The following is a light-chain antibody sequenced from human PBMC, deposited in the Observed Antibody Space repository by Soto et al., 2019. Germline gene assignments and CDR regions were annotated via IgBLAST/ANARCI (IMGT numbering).Light chain of an antibody. Sequence: EIVLTQSPGTLSLSPGERATLSCRASQSVSSSQLAWYQQKLGQPPRLLFYDASTRATGIPDRFSGSGSGTDFTLIITSLEPEDFALYLCQQHIGPPFTFGQGTRLEIK. CDR2: DAS. CDR1: QSVSSSQ. CDR3: QQHIGPPFT. J-gene: IGKJ2*01. V-gene: IGKV3-20*01.